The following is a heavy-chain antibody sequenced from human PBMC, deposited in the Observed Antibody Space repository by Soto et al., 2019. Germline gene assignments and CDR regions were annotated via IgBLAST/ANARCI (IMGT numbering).Heavy chain of an antibody. Sequence: ETLSLTCGVSRYSISSGYYWGGVRQPPGKGVEWIGSMYHSGSAYYGPSFKSRVTISGDTSKNQFYLRLGSLTGADTAVYYCWLKNGVKARYFFDYWGQGALVTVSS. CDR2: MYHSGSA. CDR1: RYSISSGYY. V-gene: IGHV4-38-2*01. D-gene: IGHD4-17*01. J-gene: IGHJ4*02. CDR3: WLKNGVKARYFFDY.